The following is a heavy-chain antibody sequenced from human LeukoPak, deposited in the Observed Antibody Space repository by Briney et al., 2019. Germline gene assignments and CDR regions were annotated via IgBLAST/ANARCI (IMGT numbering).Heavy chain of an antibody. Sequence: GGSLRLSCAASGFTVTTNYMTWVRQAPGKGLEWVSIIYSGGYTDYADSVKGRFTISRDNSENTLDLQMNSLRAEDTAVYYCARGKMVRGNAFDIWGQGTMVTVSS. CDR3: ARGKMVRGNAFDI. CDR2: IYSGGYT. V-gene: IGHV3-66*01. CDR1: GFTVTTNY. J-gene: IGHJ3*02. D-gene: IGHD3-10*01.